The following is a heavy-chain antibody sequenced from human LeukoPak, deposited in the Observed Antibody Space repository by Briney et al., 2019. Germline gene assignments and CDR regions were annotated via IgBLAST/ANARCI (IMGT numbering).Heavy chain of an antibody. J-gene: IGHJ4*02. D-gene: IGHD3-22*01. V-gene: IGHV4-59*01. CDR3: ARLKPMIVMAYGLRPREGTTYQFDY. CDR2: IYYTGIT. CDR1: GDSISRYY. Sequence: SETLSLTCTVSGDSISRYYWSWLRQPPGKGPEWIGYIYYTGITNYNPSLKSRVTMSVDTSKAQFSLNLTSVIAADTAVYYCARLKPMIVMAYGLRPREGTTYQFDYWGQGTLVTVSS.